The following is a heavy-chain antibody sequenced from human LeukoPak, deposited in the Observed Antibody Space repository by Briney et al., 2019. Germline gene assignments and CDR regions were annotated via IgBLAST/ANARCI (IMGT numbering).Heavy chain of an antibody. CDR3: VRVAESVAGTGWFDP. D-gene: IGHD6-19*01. J-gene: IGHJ5*02. CDR2: INSDGSST. V-gene: IGHV3-74*03. Sequence: GGSLRLSCGASGFTFSRTWMHWVRQAPGKGLVWVSRINSDGSSTEYADFVKGRFTISRDNAKNTMYLQMNSLREEDTAVYYCVRVAESVAGTGWFDPWGQGTLVTVSS. CDR1: GFTFSRTW.